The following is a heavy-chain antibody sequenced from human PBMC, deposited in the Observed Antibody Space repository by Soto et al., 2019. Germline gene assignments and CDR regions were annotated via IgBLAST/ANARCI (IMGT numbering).Heavy chain of an antibody. D-gene: IGHD2-2*02. CDR2: ISYDGSNK. V-gene: IGHV3-30-3*01. CDR3: ARARVVPAAIHYYYGMDV. Sequence: ESGGGVVQPGRSLRLSCAASGFTFSSYAMHWVRQAPGKGLEWVAVISYDGSNKYYADSVKGRFTIYRDNSKNTLYLQMNSLRAEDTAVYYCARARVVPAAIHYYYGMDVLGQGTTVTVSS. CDR1: GFTFSSYA. J-gene: IGHJ6*02.